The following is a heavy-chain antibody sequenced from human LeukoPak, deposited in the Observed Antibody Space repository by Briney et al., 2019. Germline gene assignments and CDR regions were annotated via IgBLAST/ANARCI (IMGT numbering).Heavy chain of an antibody. CDR1: GFTFDDYA. V-gene: IGHV3-9*01. CDR3: AKDFSTSGSFYDY. D-gene: IGHD1-26*01. J-gene: IGHJ4*02. CDR2: ISWNSGSI. Sequence: QSGGSLRLSCAASGFTFDDYAMHWVRQAPGKGLEWVSGISWNSGSIGYADSVKGRFTISRDNAKNSLYLQMNSLRPEDTALYYCAKDFSTSGSFYDYWGQGTLVTVSS.